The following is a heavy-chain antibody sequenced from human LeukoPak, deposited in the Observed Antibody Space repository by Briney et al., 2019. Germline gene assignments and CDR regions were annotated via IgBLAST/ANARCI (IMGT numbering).Heavy chain of an antibody. D-gene: IGHD4-17*01. J-gene: IGHJ4*02. CDR1: GGSSTGFF. Sequence: PSETLSLTCAVSGGSSTGFFWTWFRQPPGKGLDWIGEINRSGDVKYNPSLKGRLTISIDTSKKQFSLNVRSMTAADTALYFCARGRDYVGFDYWGQGALVTVS. V-gene: IGHV4-34*01. CDR2: INRSGDV. CDR3: ARGRDYVGFDY.